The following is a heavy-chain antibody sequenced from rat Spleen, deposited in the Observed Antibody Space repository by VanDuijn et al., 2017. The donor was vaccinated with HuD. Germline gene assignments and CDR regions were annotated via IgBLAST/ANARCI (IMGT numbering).Heavy chain of an antibody. V-gene: IGHV5-20*01. D-gene: IGHD1-11*01. CDR1: EFTFSNYD. CDR2: ISYDGSTP. CDR3: TRGYYFDC. Sequence: EVQLVESGGGLVQPGRSMKLSCAASEFTFSNYDMAWVRQAPTKGLEWVTSISYDGSTPYSRNSVRGRFTISRDNAKSTLYLQMDSLRSEDTATYYCTRGYYFDCWGRGVMVTVSS. J-gene: IGHJ2*01.